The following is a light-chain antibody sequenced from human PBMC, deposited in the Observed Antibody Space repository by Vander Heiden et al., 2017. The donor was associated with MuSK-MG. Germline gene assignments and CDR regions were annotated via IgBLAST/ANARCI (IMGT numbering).Light chain of an antibody. V-gene: IGLV3-21*04. J-gene: IGLJ2*01. Sequence: SYVLTQPPSVSVAPGKTARITCGGNNIGSKSVHWYQQKPGQAPVLVIYYDSDRPSGIPERFSGSNSGNTATLTSSRVEAGDEADYYCQVWDSSSDHPYVVFGGGTKLTVL. CDR2: YDS. CDR1: NIGSKS. CDR3: QVWDSSSDHPYVV.